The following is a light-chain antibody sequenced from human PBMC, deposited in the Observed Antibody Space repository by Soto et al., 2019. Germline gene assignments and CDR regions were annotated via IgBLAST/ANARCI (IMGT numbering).Light chain of an antibody. CDR2: GAS. CDR3: QQYNNWPPYT. CDR1: QSISSD. V-gene: IGKV3-15*01. Sequence: EVGMTRSPATLSVSPGERATLSCRASQSISSDLAWYQQKPGQAPRLLIFGASNRATGIPARFSGSGSGTEFTLTISSLQSEDFALYYCQQYNNWPPYTFGQGTKVDIK. J-gene: IGKJ2*01.